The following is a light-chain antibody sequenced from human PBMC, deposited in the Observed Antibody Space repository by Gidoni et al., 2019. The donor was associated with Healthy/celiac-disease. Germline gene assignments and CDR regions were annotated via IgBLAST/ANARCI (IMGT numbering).Light chain of an antibody. V-gene: IGKV1-9*01. J-gene: IGKJ4*01. Sequence: DIQLTQSPSFLSASVGDRVTIPCRASQGISSYLALYQQKPGKAPKLLIYAASTWQSGVPSRFSGSGSGTEFTLTISSLQPEDFATYYCQQLNSYLPLTFGGGTKVEIK. CDR3: QQLNSYLPLT. CDR2: AAS. CDR1: QGISSY.